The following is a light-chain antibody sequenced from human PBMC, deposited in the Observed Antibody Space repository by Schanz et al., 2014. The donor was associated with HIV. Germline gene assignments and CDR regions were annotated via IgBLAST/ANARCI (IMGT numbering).Light chain of an antibody. V-gene: IGLV2-8*01. Sequence: QSALTQPPSASGSPGQSVTISCTGTSSDGGGYNHAPWYQQHPGKAPKLMIYEVLKRPSGVPDRFSGSKSGSTASLTVSGLQPEDEADYYCSSFAGSNIPWVFGGGTKLTVL. CDR1: SSDGGGYNH. CDR3: SSFAGSNIPWV. CDR2: EVL. J-gene: IGLJ3*02.